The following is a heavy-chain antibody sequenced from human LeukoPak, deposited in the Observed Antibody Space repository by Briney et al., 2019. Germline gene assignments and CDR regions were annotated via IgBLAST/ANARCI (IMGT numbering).Heavy chain of an antibody. CDR2: IKEGGSER. CDR1: GFNFTDSW. J-gene: IGHJ4*02. Sequence: GGSLRLSCEASGFNFTDSWMNWVRQAPGKGLGWVASIKEGGSERYYLDSVKGRFTISRDDAKNSLYLQMNSLRAEDTAVYYCARICRGYYYDSSALCSGNYWGQGTLVTVSS. CDR3: ARICRGYYYDSSALCSGNY. V-gene: IGHV3-7*03. D-gene: IGHD3-22*01.